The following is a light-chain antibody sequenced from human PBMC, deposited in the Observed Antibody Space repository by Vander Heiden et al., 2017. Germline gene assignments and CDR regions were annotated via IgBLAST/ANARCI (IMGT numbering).Light chain of an antibody. CDR3: QQNDSNPLLT. CDR1: QSISSY. V-gene: IGKV1-39*01. Sequence: DIQMTQSPSSLSASVGDRVTITCRASQSISSYLNWYQQKPGKAPKLLIYAASSLQSGVPSRFSGSGYGTDFTLTISSRQPEDFAAYYCQQNDSNPLLTFGRGTKVEIK. J-gene: IGKJ4*01. CDR2: AAS.